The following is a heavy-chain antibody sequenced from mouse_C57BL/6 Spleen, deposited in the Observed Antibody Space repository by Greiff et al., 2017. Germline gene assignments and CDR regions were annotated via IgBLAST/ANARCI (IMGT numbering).Heavy chain of an antibody. D-gene: IGHD1-1*01. V-gene: IGHV1-55*01. J-gene: IGHJ4*01. CDR1: GYTFTSYW. CDR3: ARGDWDGYGSSTAMDD. Sequence: VQLQQPGAELVKPGASVKMSCKASGYTFTSYWITWVKQRPGQGLEWIGDIYPGRGSTNYNEKFKSKATLTVDTYSSTAYMQLSSMTSEDYAVDDCARGDWDGYGSSTAMDDWGQGTSVTVSS. CDR2: IYPGRGST.